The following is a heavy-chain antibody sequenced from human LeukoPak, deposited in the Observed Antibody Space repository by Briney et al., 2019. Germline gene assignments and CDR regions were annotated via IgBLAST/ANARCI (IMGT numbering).Heavy chain of an antibody. J-gene: IGHJ6*03. V-gene: IGHV1-18*01. CDR2: ISAYSGNT. D-gene: IGHD4-17*01. CDR1: GYTFRSFG. CDR3: ARGYGDYGYMDV. Sequence: ASVKVSCKASGYTFRSFGITWVRQAPGQGLEWLGWISAYSGNTNYAQYLQGKITMTTDTSTSTAYMELRSLRSDDTAVYFCARGYGDYGYMDVWGKGTTVTVSS.